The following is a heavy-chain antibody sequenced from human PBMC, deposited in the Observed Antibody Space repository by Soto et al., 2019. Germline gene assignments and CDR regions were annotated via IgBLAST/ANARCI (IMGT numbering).Heavy chain of an antibody. D-gene: IGHD3-3*01. CDR3: ARDHYDFWSGSYYYYMDV. Sequence: ASVKVSCKASGGTFSSYTISWVRQAPGQGLEWMGRIIPILGIANYAQKFQGRVTITADKSTSTAYMELRSLRSDDTAVYYCARDHYDFWSGSYYYYMDVWGKGTTVTVSS. CDR1: GGTFSSYT. CDR2: IIPILGIA. V-gene: IGHV1-69*04. J-gene: IGHJ6*03.